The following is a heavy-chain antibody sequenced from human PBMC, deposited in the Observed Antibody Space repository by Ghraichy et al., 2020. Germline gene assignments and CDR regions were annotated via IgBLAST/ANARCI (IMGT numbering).Heavy chain of an antibody. CDR1: GGTFSSYA. CDR3: ARERASSGWYGSGWFDP. J-gene: IGHJ5*02. V-gene: IGHV1-69*06. Sequence: SVKVSCKASGGTFSSYAISWVRQAPGQGLEWMGGIIPIFGTANYAQKFQGRVTITADKSTSTAYMELSSLRSEDTAVYYCARERASSGWYGSGWFDPWGQGTLVTVSS. D-gene: IGHD6-19*01. CDR2: IIPIFGTA.